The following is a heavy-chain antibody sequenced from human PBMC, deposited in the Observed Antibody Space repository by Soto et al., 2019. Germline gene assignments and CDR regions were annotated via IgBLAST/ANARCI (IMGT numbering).Heavy chain of an antibody. Sequence: ASVKVSCKVSGYTLTELSMHWVRQAPGKGLEWMGGFDPEDGETIYAQKFQGRVTMTEDTSTDTAYMELSSLRSEDTAVYYCATGYYDSSGYPSMDVWGQGTTVTVS. D-gene: IGHD3-22*01. CDR3: ATGYYDSSGYPSMDV. CDR1: GYTLTELS. J-gene: IGHJ6*02. V-gene: IGHV1-24*01. CDR2: FDPEDGET.